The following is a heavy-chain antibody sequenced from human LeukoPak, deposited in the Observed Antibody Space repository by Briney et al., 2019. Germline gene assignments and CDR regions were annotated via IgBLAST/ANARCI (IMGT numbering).Heavy chain of an antibody. CDR2: IIPILGIA. Sequence: SVKLSCKASGGTFSSYAISWVRQAPGQGLEWTGRIIPILGIANYAQKFQGRVTITADKSTSTAYMELSSLRSEDTAVYYCARSAYYDSSGYFDYWGQGTVVSVS. CDR3: ARSAYYDSSGYFDY. J-gene: IGHJ4*02. CDR1: GGTFSSYA. V-gene: IGHV1-69*04. D-gene: IGHD3-22*01.